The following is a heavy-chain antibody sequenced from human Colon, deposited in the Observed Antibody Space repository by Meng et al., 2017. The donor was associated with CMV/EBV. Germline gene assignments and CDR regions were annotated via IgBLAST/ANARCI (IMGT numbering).Heavy chain of an antibody. Sequence: GESLKISCAASGFSLNHYGMNWVRQAPGRGLEWMGWINTDNAKTNYAQRFQGRVTMTTDTFTSTAYMELRSLRSDDTAVYYCARESITMFRGVLDPWGPGTLVTVSS. CDR1: GFSLNHYG. V-gene: IGHV1-18*01. CDR2: INTDNAKT. J-gene: IGHJ5*02. D-gene: IGHD3-10*01. CDR3: ARESITMFRGVLDP.